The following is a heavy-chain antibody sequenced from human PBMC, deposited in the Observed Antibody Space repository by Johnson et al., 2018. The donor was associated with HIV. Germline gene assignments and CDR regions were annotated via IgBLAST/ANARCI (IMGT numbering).Heavy chain of an antibody. J-gene: IGHJ3*02. V-gene: IGHV3-15*01. CDR2: LTSKTDGGTI. D-gene: IGHD1-1*01. CDR3: TTGLYWNDAFNI. CDR1: GFTFSNAW. Sequence: VQLVESGGGLVKPGGSLRLSCVASGFTFSNAWMNWVRQAPGKGLEWVGRLTSKTDGGTIDYAAPVKGRFTISRDGSKNTLYLHMNGLKTEDTGVYYCTTGLYWNDAFNIWGQGTMVSVSS.